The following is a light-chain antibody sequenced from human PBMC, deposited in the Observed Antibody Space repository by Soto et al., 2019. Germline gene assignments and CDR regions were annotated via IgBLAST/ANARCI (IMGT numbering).Light chain of an antibody. J-gene: IGLJ2*01. CDR3: CSSASRTTPVV. CDR2: GVT. V-gene: IGLV2-14*01. Sequence: QSALTQPASVSGSPGQSITITCTGTSSDIGGYDYVSWYQHHPGKAPKVIIYGVTNRPSGVSHRFSGSKSANTASLTISGLRAEDEADYYCCSSASRTTPVVFGGGAKVTVL. CDR1: SSDIGGYDY.